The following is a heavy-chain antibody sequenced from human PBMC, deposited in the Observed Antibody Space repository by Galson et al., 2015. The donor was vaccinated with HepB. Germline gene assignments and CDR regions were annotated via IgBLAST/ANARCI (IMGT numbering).Heavy chain of an antibody. J-gene: IGHJ4*02. V-gene: IGHV3-21*04. CDR3: AKPRGQQLFDPLFDY. D-gene: IGHD6-13*01. CDR2: ISSSSSYI. CDR1: GFTFSSYS. Sequence: SLRLSCAASGFTFSSYSMNWVRQAPGKGLEWVSSISSSSSYIYYADSVKGRFTISRDNAKNSLYLQMSSLRTEDTALYYCAKPRGQQLFDPLFDYWGQGTLVTVSS.